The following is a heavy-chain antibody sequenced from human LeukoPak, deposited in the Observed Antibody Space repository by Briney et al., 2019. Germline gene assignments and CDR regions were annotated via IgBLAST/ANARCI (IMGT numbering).Heavy chain of an antibody. CDR3: ARGPLGWLQSNWFDP. CDR1: GYTFTSYY. V-gene: IGHV1-46*01. J-gene: IGHJ5*02. CDR2: INPSGGST. D-gene: IGHD5-24*01. Sequence: ASVKVSCKASGYTFTSYYMHWVRQAPGQGLEWMGIINPSGGSTSYAQKFQGRVTMTRDTSTSTVYMELSSLRSEDTAVYYCARGPLGWLQSNWFDPWGQGTLVTVSS.